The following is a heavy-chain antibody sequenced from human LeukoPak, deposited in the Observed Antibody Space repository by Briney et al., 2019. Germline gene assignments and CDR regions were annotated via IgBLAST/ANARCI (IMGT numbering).Heavy chain of an antibody. Sequence: PGGSLRLSCAASGFTFSSYSMNWVRQAPGKGLEWVSSISNSSSYIYYADSVKGRFTISRDNAKNSLYLQMNSLRAEDTAVYYCAREDYGDYVGYFDYWGQGTLVTVSS. CDR2: ISNSSSYI. CDR1: GFTFSSYS. V-gene: IGHV3-21*01. D-gene: IGHD4-17*01. CDR3: AREDYGDYVGYFDY. J-gene: IGHJ4*02.